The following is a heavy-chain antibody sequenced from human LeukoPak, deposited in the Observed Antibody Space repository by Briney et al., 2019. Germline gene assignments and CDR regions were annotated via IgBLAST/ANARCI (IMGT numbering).Heavy chain of an antibody. Sequence: ASVNVSYRVCGYIFTDYFMHWVRQAPGKGLEWMRWINPNSGERKYAQKFQGRVTLSRDTSISTAHMELSSLRSEDTAVYYCETAGTSFDSWGQGTLVTVSS. J-gene: IGHJ4*02. CDR3: ETAGTSFDS. CDR1: GYIFTDYF. D-gene: IGHD6-13*01. V-gene: IGHV1-2*02. CDR2: INPNSGER.